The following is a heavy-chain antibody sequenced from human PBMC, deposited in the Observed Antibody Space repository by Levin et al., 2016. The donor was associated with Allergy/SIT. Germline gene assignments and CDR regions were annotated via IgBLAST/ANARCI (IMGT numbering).Heavy chain of an antibody. D-gene: IGHD6-19*01. Sequence: SETLSLTCTVSGGSISSSSYYWGWIRQPPGKGLEWIGSIYYSGSTYYNPSLKSRVTISVDTSKNQFSLKLSSVTAADTAVYYCARGHRRSGWPANTFLSGSYGMDVWGQGTTVTVSS. CDR1: GGSISSSSYY. CDR3: ARGHRRSGWPANTFLSGSYGMDV. J-gene: IGHJ6*02. CDR2: IYYSGST. V-gene: IGHV4-39*01.